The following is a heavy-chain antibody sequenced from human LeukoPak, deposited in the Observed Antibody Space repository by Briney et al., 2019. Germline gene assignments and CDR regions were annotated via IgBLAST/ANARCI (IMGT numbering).Heavy chain of an antibody. Sequence: SETLSLTCTVSGGSISSSSSYWAWIRQPPGKGLEWIGNIYYSGHTNYNPSLESRVAISVDTSKNQFSLKLTSVTAPDTSVYYCARLSSTWFDFWGQGTLVTASS. V-gene: IGHV4-39*01. CDR1: GGSISSSSSY. CDR2: IYYSGHT. J-gene: IGHJ4*02. D-gene: IGHD6-13*01. CDR3: ARLSSTWFDF.